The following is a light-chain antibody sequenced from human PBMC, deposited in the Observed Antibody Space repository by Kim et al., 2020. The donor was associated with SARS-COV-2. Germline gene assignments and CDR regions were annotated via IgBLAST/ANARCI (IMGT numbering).Light chain of an antibody. Sequence: NFMLTQPHSVSESPGKTVTISCTGSSGSIASNYVQWYQQRPGSAPTTVIYEDNQRPSGVPDRFSGSIDSSSNSASLTISGLKTEDEADYYCQSYDSSESPWVFGGGTKLTVL. CDR2: EDN. J-gene: IGLJ3*02. V-gene: IGLV6-57*02. CDR1: SGSIASNY. CDR3: QSYDSSESPWV.